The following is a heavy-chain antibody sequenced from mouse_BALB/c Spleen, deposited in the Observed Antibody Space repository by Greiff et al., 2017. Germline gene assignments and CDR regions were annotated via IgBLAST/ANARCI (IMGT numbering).Heavy chain of an antibody. CDR1: GYTFTDYN. J-gene: IGHJ2*01. CDR3: ASFYYGNYLYYFDY. CDR2: IYPYNGGT. V-gene: IGHV1S29*02. D-gene: IGHD2-1*01. Sequence: VQLKESGPELVKPGASVKISCKASGYTFTDYNMHWVKQSHGKSLEWIGYIYPYNGGTGYNQKFKSKATLTVDNSSSTAYMELRSLTSEDSAVYYCASFYYGNYLYYFDYWGQGTTLTVSS.